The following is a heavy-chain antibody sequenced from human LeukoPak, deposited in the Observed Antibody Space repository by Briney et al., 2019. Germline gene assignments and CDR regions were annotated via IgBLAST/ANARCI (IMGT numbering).Heavy chain of an antibody. J-gene: IGHJ4*02. D-gene: IGHD3-10*01. Sequence: PSETLSLTCIVSGGSISIYYWNWIRQPPGKGLEWIGYIYYSGSTNYNPSLKSRVTISVDTSKNQFSLKLSSVTAADTAVYYCARHTSYGHFDYWGQGTLVTISS. CDR2: IYYSGST. CDR3: ARHTSYGHFDY. CDR1: GGSISIYY. V-gene: IGHV4-59*08.